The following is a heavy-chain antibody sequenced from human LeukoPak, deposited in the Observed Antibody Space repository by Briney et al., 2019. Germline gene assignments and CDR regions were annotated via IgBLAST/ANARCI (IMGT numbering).Heavy chain of an antibody. J-gene: IGHJ4*02. Sequence: PSETLSLTCTVSGGSISSSSYYWGWIRQPPGKGLEWIGYIYYSGSTNYNPSLKSRVTISVDTSKNQFSLKLSSVTAADTAVYYCARELRDFWSGYPDYWGQGTLVTVSS. D-gene: IGHD3-3*01. CDR3: ARELRDFWSGYPDY. CDR2: IYYSGST. V-gene: IGHV4-61*01. CDR1: GGSISSSSYY.